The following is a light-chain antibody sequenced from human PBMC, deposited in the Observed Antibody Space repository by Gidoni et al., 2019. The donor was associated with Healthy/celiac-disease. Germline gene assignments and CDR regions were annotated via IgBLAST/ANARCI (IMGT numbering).Light chain of an antibody. CDR3: QQRSNWL. CDR1: QSVSSY. J-gene: IGKJ4*01. V-gene: IGKV3-11*01. CDR2: DAS. Sequence: EIVLTQSPATLSLSPGERATLSCRASQSVSSYLAWYQQKPGQAPRLLIYDASNRATGIPARFSGSGSGTDFTLTISCLEPEDFAVYYCQQRSNWLFXGXTKVEIK.